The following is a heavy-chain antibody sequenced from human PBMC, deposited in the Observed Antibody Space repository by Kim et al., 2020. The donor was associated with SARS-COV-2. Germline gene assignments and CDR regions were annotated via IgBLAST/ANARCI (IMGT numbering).Heavy chain of an antibody. CDR2: TRNKANSYTT. Sequence: GGSLRLSCTASGFTFSDVYMDWVRQAPGKGLEWVGRTRNKANSYTTEYAASVKGRFTISRDESKNSLYLQMNSLKTEDTAVYYCAINLAYCGTTVCPYYFDYWGLGTLVTVSS. V-gene: IGHV3-72*01. J-gene: IGHJ4*02. D-gene: IGHD2-21*01. CDR1: GFTFSDVY. CDR3: AINLAYCGTTVCPYYFDY.